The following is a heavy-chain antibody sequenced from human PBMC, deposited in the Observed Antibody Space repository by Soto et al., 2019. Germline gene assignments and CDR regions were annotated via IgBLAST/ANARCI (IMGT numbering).Heavy chain of an antibody. CDR2: IYYSGST. V-gene: IGHV4-59*01. J-gene: IGHJ6*03. D-gene: IGHD1-26*01. Sequence: SETLSLTCTVSGGSISSYYWSWIRQPPGKGLEWIGYIYYSGSTNYNPSLKSRVTISVDTSKNQFSLKLSSVTAADTAVYYCARGRWDINPSSQGDYYYYYMDVWGKGTTVTVSS. CDR1: GGSISSYY. CDR3: ARGRWDINPSSQGDYYYYYMDV.